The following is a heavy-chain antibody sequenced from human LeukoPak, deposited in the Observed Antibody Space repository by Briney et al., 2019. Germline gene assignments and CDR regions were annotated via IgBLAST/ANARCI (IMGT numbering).Heavy chain of an antibody. CDR3: TTDPSGIVAKITYYYYGMDV. J-gene: IGHJ6*02. V-gene: IGHV3-15*01. D-gene: IGHD5-12*01. Sequence: GGSLRLSCAASGFTFSNAWMSWVRQAPGKGLEWVGRIKSKTDGGTTDYAAPVKGRFTISRDDSKNTLYLQMNSLKTEDTAVYYCTTDPSGIVAKITYYYYGMDVWGQGTTVTVSS. CDR1: GFTFSNAW. CDR2: IKSKTDGGTT.